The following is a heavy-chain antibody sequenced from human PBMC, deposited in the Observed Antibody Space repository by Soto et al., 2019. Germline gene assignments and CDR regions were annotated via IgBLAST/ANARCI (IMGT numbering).Heavy chain of an antibody. Sequence: GGSRRSSCAASGLTFSSYGMHWGRQAPGKGLEWVAVIWYDGSNKYYADSVKGRFTISRDNSKNTLYLQMNSLRAEDTAVYYCARGAWMATSTAAFDIWGQGTMVTVSS. D-gene: IGHD5-12*01. J-gene: IGHJ3*02. CDR2: IWYDGSNK. CDR3: ARGAWMATSTAAFDI. V-gene: IGHV3-33*01. CDR1: GLTFSSYG.